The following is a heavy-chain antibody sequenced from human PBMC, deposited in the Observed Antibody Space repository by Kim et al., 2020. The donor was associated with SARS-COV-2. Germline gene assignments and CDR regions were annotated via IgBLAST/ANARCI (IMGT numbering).Heavy chain of an antibody. J-gene: IGHJ6*02. CDR1: GLTFSNAW. Sequence: GGSLRLSCAASGLTFSNAWMNWVRQAPGKGLEWVGRIKSKTDGGTTDYAAPVKGRFTFSRDDSKTTLYLQMNSLKTEDTAVYYCTTEWAAAGFYGMDVWGQGTTVTVSS. D-gene: IGHD6-13*01. CDR2: IKSKTDGGTT. CDR3: TTEWAAAGFYGMDV. V-gene: IGHV3-15*01.